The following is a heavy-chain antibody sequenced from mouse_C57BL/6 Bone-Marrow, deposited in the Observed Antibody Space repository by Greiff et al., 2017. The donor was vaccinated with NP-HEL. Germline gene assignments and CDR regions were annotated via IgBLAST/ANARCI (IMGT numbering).Heavy chain of an antibody. CDR3: ASPYDYDVAWFAY. D-gene: IGHD2-4*01. J-gene: IGHJ3*01. CDR1: GFTFSSYG. CDR2: ISSGGSYT. Sequence: DVMLVESGGDLVKPGGSLKLSCAASGFTFSSYGMSWVRQTPDKRLEWVATISSGGSYTYYPDSVKGRFTMTRDSTKNTLYLQMGGLKSEDTAMYYCASPYDYDVAWFAYWGQGTLVTVSA. V-gene: IGHV5-6*02.